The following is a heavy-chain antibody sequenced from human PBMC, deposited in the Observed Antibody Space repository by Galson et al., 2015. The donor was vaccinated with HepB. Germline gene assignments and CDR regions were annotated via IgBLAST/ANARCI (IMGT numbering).Heavy chain of an antibody. CDR2: SSPYKGDT. CDR3: ARSSDRYSGRQGFDS. J-gene: IGHJ4*02. D-gene: IGHD1-26*01. CDR1: GYTFTSYG. Sequence: SVKVSCKASGYTFTSYGITWVRQARGRGLEWMGWSSPYKGDTNYAQRFQGRVTMTTETVTKTAYMELRSPISDDTAVYYCARSSDRYSGRQGFDSWGQGTLVTVSS. V-gene: IGHV1-18*01.